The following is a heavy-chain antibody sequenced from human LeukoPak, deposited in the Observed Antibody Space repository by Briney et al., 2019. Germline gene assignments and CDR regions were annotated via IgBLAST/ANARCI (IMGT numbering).Heavy chain of an antibody. CDR3: ARDRAPKTVTSEVDAFDI. CDR2: INDGNGNT. D-gene: IGHD4-17*01. V-gene: IGHV1-3*03. CDR1: EYTFASYA. J-gene: IGHJ3*02. Sequence: GASVKVSCKASEYTFASYAIHWVRQAPGQSLEWMGWINDGNGNTKYSQEFQGRVTITRDTSATTVYMELSSLRSEDMAVYYCARDRAPKTVTSEVDAFDIWGQGTMVTVSS.